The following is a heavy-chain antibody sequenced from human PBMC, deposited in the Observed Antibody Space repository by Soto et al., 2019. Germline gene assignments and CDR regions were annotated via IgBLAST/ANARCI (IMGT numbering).Heavy chain of an antibody. CDR1: GGSLTTTSYY. J-gene: IGHJ4*02. V-gene: IGHV4-39*01. Sequence: QLQLQESGPGLVKPSETLSLTCIVSGGSLTTTSYYWGWIRQPPGKGLEWIGSVYYSGSTYYNPSLKSRVTISVDMSKTQFSLTLSSVTAADTAVYYCARSPLILTPSRLSTYFDSWGQGILVTVSS. CDR3: ARSPLILTPSRLSTYFDS. CDR2: VYYSGST.